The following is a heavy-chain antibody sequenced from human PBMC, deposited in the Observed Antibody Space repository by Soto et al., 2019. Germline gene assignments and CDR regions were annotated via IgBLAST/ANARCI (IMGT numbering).Heavy chain of an antibody. V-gene: IGHV3-74*01. CDR1: GFTFSTYW. CDR2: INSDGSTT. Sequence: EVQLVESGGGLVQPGGSLRLSCAASGFTFSTYWMHWVRQAPGKGLVWVSRINSDGSTTTYADSVKGRFTISRDNAKNTLYLQMNSLRAEDTAVYYCATVATGSYSSRDYWGQGTLVTVSS. CDR3: ATVATGSYSSRDY. D-gene: IGHD1-26*01. J-gene: IGHJ4*02.